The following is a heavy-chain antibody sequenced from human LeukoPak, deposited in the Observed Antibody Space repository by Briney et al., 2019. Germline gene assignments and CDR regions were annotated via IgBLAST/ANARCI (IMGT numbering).Heavy chain of an antibody. V-gene: IGHV4-30-2*01. Sequence: SQTLSLTCTVSGGSISSGGYYWSWIRQPPGNGLEWIGYIYHSGSTYYNPSLKSRVTISVDRSKNQFSLKLSSVTAADTAVYYCAREYYDSSGYYYFDYWGQGTLVTVSS. J-gene: IGHJ4*02. CDR2: IYHSGST. CDR3: AREYYDSSGYYYFDY. CDR1: GGSISSGGYY. D-gene: IGHD3-22*01.